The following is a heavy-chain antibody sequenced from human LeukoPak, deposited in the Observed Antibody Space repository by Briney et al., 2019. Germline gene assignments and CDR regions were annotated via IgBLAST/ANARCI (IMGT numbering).Heavy chain of an antibody. D-gene: IGHD3-22*01. CDR1: GFTFSDSA. J-gene: IGHJ4*02. CDR2: IRSKTNSYAT. Sequence: GGSLRLSCAVSGFTFSDSAVHWVRQASGKGLEWIGRIRSKTNSYATAYAASVKGRFTISRDDSKNTAYLQVNSLKTEDTAVYYCTRINYDSSDYPHPFDYWGQGTLVTVSS. V-gene: IGHV3-73*01. CDR3: TRINYDSSDYPHPFDY.